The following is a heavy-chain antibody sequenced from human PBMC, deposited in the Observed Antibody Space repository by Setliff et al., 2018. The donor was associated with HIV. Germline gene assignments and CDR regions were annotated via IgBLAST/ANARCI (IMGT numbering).Heavy chain of an antibody. D-gene: IGHD3-16*01. CDR2: ISDDGSNT. V-gene: IGHV3-30*18. CDR3: AKDSRGGFYYFDY. CDR1: GYTFSPYG. J-gene: IGHJ4*02. Sequence: GGSLRLSCVASGYTFSPYGMHWVRQPPGKGLEWVAIISDDGSNTDYSDSVKGRFTISRDNSQNTLYLQMTTLRSEDTALYYCAKDSRGGFYYFDYWGQGTLVTVSS.